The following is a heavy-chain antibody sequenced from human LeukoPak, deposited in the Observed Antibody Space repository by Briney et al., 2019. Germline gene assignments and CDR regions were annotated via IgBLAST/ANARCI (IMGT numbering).Heavy chain of an antibody. V-gene: IGHV3-30*03. J-gene: IGHJ4*02. Sequence: GVSLRLSCAASGFTFSSYGMHWVRQAPGKGLEWVAVISYDGSNKYYADSVKGRFTISRDISKNTLYLQMNSLRAEDTAVYYCAHSSSSEDYFDYWGQGTLVTVSS. CDR3: AHSSSSEDYFDY. CDR1: GFTFSSYG. CDR2: ISYDGSNK. D-gene: IGHD6-6*01.